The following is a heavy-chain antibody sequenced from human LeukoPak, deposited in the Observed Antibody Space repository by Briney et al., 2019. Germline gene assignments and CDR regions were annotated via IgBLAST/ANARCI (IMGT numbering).Heavy chain of an antibody. Sequence: PGGSLRLSCAASGFTFSSYAMSWVRQAPGKGLEWVSAISGSGGSTYYADSVKGRFTISRDNSKNTLYLQMNSLRAEDTAVYYCAKSYRAKVATGMIDWLDSWGQGILVTVSS. D-gene: IGHD2-15*01. J-gene: IGHJ5*01. V-gene: IGHV3-23*01. CDR2: ISGSGGST. CDR1: GFTFSSYA. CDR3: AKSYRAKVATGMIDWLDS.